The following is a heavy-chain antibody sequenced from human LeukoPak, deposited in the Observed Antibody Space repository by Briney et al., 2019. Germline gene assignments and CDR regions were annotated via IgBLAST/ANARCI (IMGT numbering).Heavy chain of an antibody. CDR3: ARDMYGDLFEEGFDY. D-gene: IGHD4-17*01. Sequence: SVKVSCKASGGTFSSYAISWVRQAPGQGLEWMGGIIPIFGTANYAQKFQGRVTITTDESTSTAYTELSSLRSEDTAVYYCARDMYGDLFEEGFDYWGQGTLVTVSS. CDR1: GGTFSSYA. V-gene: IGHV1-69*05. CDR2: IIPIFGTA. J-gene: IGHJ4*02.